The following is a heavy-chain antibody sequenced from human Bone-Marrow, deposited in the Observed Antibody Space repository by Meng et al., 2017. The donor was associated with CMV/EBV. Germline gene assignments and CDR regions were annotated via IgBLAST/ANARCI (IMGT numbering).Heavy chain of an antibody. V-gene: IGHV6-1*01. J-gene: IGHJ4*02. CDR3: ARGALVGATRGYYFDY. Sequence: SQTLSLTCAISGDSVSSKSAAWNWIRQSPSRGLEWLGRTYYRSKWYNDYAVFVQSRISINPDTSKNQFSLQLNSVTPEDTAVYYCARGALVGATRGYYFDYWGQGTLVTVSS. CDR2: TYYRSKWYN. CDR1: GDSVSSKSAA. D-gene: IGHD1-26*01.